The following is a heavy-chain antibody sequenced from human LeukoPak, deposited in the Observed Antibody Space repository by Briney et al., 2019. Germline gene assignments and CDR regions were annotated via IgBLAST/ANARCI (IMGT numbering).Heavy chain of an antibody. J-gene: IGHJ4*02. V-gene: IGHV3-30*18. CDR3: AKEGPYSSSWYYFDY. CDR1: GFTFSSYG. Sequence: GASLRLSCAASGFTFSSYGMHWVRQAPGEGLEWVAVISYDGSNRYYADSVKGRFTISRDNSKNTLYLQMNSLRAEDTAVYYCAKEGPYSSSWYYFDYWGQGTLVTVSS. CDR2: ISYDGSNR. D-gene: IGHD6-13*01.